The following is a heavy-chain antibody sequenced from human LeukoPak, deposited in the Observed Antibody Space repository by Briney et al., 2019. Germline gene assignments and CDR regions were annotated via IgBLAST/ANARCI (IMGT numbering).Heavy chain of an antibody. D-gene: IGHD2-8*01. CDR3: AKDGYCTNGVCYPSEYFQH. V-gene: IGHV3-43*02. Sequence: PGGSLTLSCAASGFTFDDYAMHWVRQAPGKGLEWVSLISGDGGSTYYADSVKGRFTISRDNSKNSLYLQMNSLRTEDTALYYCAKDGYCTNGVCYPSEYFQHWGQGTLVTVSS. CDR2: ISGDGGST. J-gene: IGHJ1*01. CDR1: GFTFDDYA.